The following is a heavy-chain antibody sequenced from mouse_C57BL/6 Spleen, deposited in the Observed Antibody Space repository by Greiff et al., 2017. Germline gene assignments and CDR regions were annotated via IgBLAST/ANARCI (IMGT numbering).Heavy chain of an antibody. CDR3: ARRERVVYYDFDY. D-gene: IGHD2-4*01. CDR2: INPGSGGT. V-gene: IGHV1-54*01. Sequence: VKLQESGAELVRPGTSVKVSCKASGYAFTNYLIEWVKQRPGQGLEWIGVINPGSGGTNYNEKFKGKATLTADKSSSTAYMQLSSLTSEDSAVYFCARRERVVYYDFDYWGQGTTLTVSS. CDR1: GYAFTNYL. J-gene: IGHJ2*01.